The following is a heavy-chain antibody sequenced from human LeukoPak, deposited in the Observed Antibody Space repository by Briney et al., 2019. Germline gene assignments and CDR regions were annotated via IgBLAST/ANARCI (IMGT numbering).Heavy chain of an antibody. J-gene: IGHJ4*02. CDR1: GDSISSYF. CDR2: IYYNERS. Sequence: SETLSLTCTVSGDSISSYFWSWIRQPPGKGLEWIGYIYYNERSNYNPSLRSRVTFSIDTSKNQFSLKLNSVTAADTAVYYCARSPQHFDRLLDGDSHYFFDSWGQGTLVTVSS. CDR3: ARSPQHFDRLLDGDSHYFFDS. V-gene: IGHV4-59*12. D-gene: IGHD3-9*01.